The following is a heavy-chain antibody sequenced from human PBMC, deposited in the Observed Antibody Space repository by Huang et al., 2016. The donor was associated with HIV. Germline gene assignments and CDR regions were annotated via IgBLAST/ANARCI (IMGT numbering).Heavy chain of an antibody. D-gene: IGHD3-22*01. Sequence: QLQLQGSGPGLVKPSETLSLTCTVSGGSITSSSYYWGWIRQPPGKGLEWFGSIYYSGSTVDNPSIKSRGTVSVDTSKNQFSLKLSSVTAADTAVYYCARHFSYYDSSGYTPWDAFDIWGQGTMVTVSS. CDR1: GGSITSSSYY. CDR3: ARHFSYYDSSGYTPWDAFDI. CDR2: IYYSGST. J-gene: IGHJ3*02. V-gene: IGHV4-39*01.